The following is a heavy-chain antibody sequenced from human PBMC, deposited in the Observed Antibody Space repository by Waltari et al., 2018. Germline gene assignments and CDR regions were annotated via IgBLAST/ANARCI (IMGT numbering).Heavy chain of an antibody. Sequence: QVQLVQSGAEVKKPGSSVKVSCKASGGTFSSYAISWVRQAPGHGLEWMGGIIPIFGTANYAKKFQGRVTITADESTSTAYMELSSLRSEDTAVYYCARDSGGKDCSGGSCYSHYYYYYGMDVWGQGTTVTVSS. V-gene: IGHV1-69*01. J-gene: IGHJ6*02. CDR2: IIPIFGTA. CDR1: GGTFSSYA. D-gene: IGHD2-15*01. CDR3: ARDSGGKDCSGGSCYSHYYYYYGMDV.